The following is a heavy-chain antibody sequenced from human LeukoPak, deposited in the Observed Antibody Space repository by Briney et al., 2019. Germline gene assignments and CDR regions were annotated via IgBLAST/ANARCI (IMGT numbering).Heavy chain of an antibody. CDR1: GFTFSSYA. Sequence: GGSLRLSCVASGFTFSSYAMHWVRQAPGKGLEYVSAISSNGGSTYYANSVKGRFTISRDNSKNTLYLQMGSLRAEDMAVYYCARGDCSSTSCYRRYYYYYMDVWGKGTTVTVSS. J-gene: IGHJ6*03. D-gene: IGHD2-2*02. V-gene: IGHV3-64*01. CDR3: ARGDCSSTSCYRRYYYYYMDV. CDR2: ISSNGGST.